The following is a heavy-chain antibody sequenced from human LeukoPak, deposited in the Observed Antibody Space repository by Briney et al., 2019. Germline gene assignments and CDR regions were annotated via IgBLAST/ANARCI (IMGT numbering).Heavy chain of an antibody. CDR2: IYYSGST. J-gene: IGHJ4*02. CDR3: ARIYYGDYHFAY. CDR1: GGSVSSGSYY. Sequence: PSETLSLTCTVSGGSVSSGSYYWSWIRQPPGKGLEWIGYIYYSGSTNYNPSLKSRVTISVDTSKNQFSLKLSSVTAADTAVYYCARIYYGDYHFAYWGQGTLVTVSS. V-gene: IGHV4-61*01. D-gene: IGHD4-17*01.